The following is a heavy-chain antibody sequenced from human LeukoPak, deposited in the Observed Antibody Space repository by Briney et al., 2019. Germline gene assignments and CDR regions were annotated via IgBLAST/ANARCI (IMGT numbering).Heavy chain of an antibody. CDR1: GFTFSTYV. J-gene: IGHJ4*02. D-gene: IGHD3-16*01. CDR3: AKGGPNDY. CDR2: IGGTGGST. Sequence: GGSLRLSCAASGFTFSTYVMSWVRQAPGKGLEWVSSIGGTGGSTYYADSVKGRFTISRDNSRNTLSMQMNSLRAEDTAVYYCAKGGPNDYWGQGTLVTVSS. V-gene: IGHV3-23*01.